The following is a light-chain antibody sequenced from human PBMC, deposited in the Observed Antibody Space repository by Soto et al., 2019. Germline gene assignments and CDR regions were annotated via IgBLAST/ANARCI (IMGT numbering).Light chain of an antibody. Sequence: DIQMTQSPSTLSASVGDRVTITCRASQSISSWLAWYQQKPGKAPKLLIYRASTLESGVPSRFSGSGSGTEFTLTISSLQPDDFATYYCQQYGSYLRTFGQGPKVDIK. J-gene: IGKJ1*01. CDR2: RAS. V-gene: IGKV1-5*03. CDR1: QSISSW. CDR3: QQYGSYLRT.